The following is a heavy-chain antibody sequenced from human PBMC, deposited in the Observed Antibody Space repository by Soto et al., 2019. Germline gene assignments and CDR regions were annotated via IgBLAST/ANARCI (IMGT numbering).Heavy chain of an antibody. V-gene: IGHV4-39*01. CDR1: GGSISSSSYY. CDR2: VYYSGTT. J-gene: IGHJ4*02. D-gene: IGHD2-2*01. CDR3: ARLIHCKTTSCYFDY. Sequence: QLQLQESGPGLVKPSETLSLTCTVSGGSISSSSYYWAWVRQPPGKGLEWIGSVYYSGTTYYNPSLTSRVTISGDTSKNQFSLKLSSVTAADTAVFYCARLIHCKTTSCYFDYWGQGTLVTVSS.